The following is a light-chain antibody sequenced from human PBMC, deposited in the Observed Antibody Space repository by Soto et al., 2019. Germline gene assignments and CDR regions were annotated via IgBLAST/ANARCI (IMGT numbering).Light chain of an antibody. CDR1: SSDVGTYNY. CDR2: EVT. Sequence: QSVLTQPASVSGSPGQSITVSCTGTSSDVGTYNYVSWYQQHSGKAPKLMIYEVTNRPSGVSNRFSGSKSGNTASLTISGLQAEDEADYYCTSYTSNSTYVFGTGTKLTVL. J-gene: IGLJ1*01. CDR3: TSYTSNSTYV. V-gene: IGLV2-14*01.